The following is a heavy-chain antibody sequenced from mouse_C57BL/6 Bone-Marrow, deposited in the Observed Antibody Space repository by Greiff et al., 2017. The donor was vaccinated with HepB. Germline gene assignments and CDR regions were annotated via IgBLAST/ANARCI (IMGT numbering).Heavy chain of an antibody. D-gene: IGHD1-1*01. V-gene: IGHV1-4*01. CDR2: ISPSSGYT. J-gene: IGHJ4*01. CDR1: GYTFTSYT. CDR3: SRNYGSYYAMDY. Sequence: QVQLQQSGAELARPGASVKMSCKASGYTFTSYTMHWVKQRPGQGLEWIGYISPSSGYTKYNQKFKDKATLTADKSSSTAYMQLSSLTSEDSAVYYWSRNYGSYYAMDYWGQGTSVTVSP.